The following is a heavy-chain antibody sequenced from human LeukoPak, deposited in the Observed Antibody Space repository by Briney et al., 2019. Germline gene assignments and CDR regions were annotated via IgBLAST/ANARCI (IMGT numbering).Heavy chain of an antibody. CDR3: AKDGHYYGSGSYYNNYFDY. Sequence: GGSLRLSCAASGFTFSNYGMSWVRQAPGKGLEWVSGISGSGISTYYADSVKGRFTISRDNAKNTLYLQMNSLRAEDTAVYYCAKDGHYYGSGSYYNNYFDYWGQGTLATVSS. D-gene: IGHD3-10*01. CDR1: GFTFSNYG. J-gene: IGHJ4*02. CDR2: ISGSGIST. V-gene: IGHV3-23*01.